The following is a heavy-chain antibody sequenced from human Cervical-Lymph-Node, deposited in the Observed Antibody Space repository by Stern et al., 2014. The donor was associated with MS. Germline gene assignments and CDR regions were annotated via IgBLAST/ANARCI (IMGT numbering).Heavy chain of an antibody. CDR1: GG. V-gene: IGHV1-69*06. J-gene: IGHJ5*02. CDR3: ARGAGDNWFDP. CDR2: IIPFVGTGTV. Sequence: VQLVESGADVKKPGSSVRVSCKASGGISWLRQAPGPGLEWMGGIIPFVGTGTVNYAQNLQGRLTLIADTSTNTTYMELSSLRLDDPAVYYWARGAGDNWFDPWGQGTLVSVSS. D-gene: IGHD3-10*01.